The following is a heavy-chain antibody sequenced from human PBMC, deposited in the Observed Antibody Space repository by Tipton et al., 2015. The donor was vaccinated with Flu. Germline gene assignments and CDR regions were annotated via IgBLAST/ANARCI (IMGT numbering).Heavy chain of an antibody. CDR1: GDSISSDYH. CDR2: VSRSGST. V-gene: IGHV4-38-2*01. J-gene: IGHJ5*02. Sequence: TLSLTCAVSGDSISSDYHWGWIRQFPGKRLEWIGTVSRSGSTVYNPSLSSRVTISIDRSKNQFSLNLKSVTAADLAVYYCARRDYSNYVSDPKSWFDPWGQGTPVAVSS. D-gene: IGHD4-11*01. CDR3: ARRDYSNYVSDPKSWFDP.